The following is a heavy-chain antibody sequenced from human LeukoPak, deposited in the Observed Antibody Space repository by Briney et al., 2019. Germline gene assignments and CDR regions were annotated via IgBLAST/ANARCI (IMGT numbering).Heavy chain of an antibody. V-gene: IGHV3-48*03. J-gene: IGHJ4*02. D-gene: IGHD5-18*01. CDR1: GFTFSSYE. CDR2: ISSSGTTI. CDR3: ARERGYSYGYDY. Sequence: GGSLRLSCAASGFTFSSYEMNWVRQAPGKGLEWVSYISSSGTTIYYAGSVKGRFTISRDNAKNSLYLQMNSLRAEDTAVYYCARERGYSYGYDYWGQGTLVTVSS.